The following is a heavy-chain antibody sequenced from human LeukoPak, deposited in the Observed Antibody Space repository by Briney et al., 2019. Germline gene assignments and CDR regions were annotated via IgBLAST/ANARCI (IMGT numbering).Heavy chain of an antibody. Sequence: GGSLRLSCAASTFTFSSFAMNWVRQAPGRGLEWLSYISSSGSNIYYADSVKGRFTISRDNAKNSLYLQMNSLRAEDTAIYYCARNGDSNGNMGFDYWGQGTLVSVSS. CDR1: TFTFSSFA. D-gene: IGHD4-17*01. CDR3: ARNGDSNGNMGFDY. V-gene: IGHV3-48*03. CDR2: ISSSGSNI. J-gene: IGHJ4*02.